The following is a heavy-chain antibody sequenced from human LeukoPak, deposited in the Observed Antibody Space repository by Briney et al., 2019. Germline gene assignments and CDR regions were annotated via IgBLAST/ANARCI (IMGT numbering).Heavy chain of an antibody. CDR1: GFTFSSYS. V-gene: IGHV3-21*01. D-gene: IGHD2-15*01. J-gene: IGHJ6*02. CDR2: ISSSSSYI. Sequence: GGSLRLSCAASGFTFSSYSMNWVRQAPGKGLEWVSSISSSSSYIYYADSVKGRFTIPRDNAKNSLYLQMNSLRAEDTAVYYCARGEDLSDDCSGGSCYSHYYYGMDVWGQGTTVTVSS. CDR3: ARGEDLSDDCSGGSCYSHYYYGMDV.